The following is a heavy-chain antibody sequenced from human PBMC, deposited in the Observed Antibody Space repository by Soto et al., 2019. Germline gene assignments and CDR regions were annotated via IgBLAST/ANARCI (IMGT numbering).Heavy chain of an antibody. Sequence: VFEGYIGCLGGSWIRQPPGKGLEWIGEINPGGITNYDPSVKSRRTISLDTSQKQVSLELKSVTAADTAVYYYERVVIRMSITATAFRGQGSPVPVPP. D-gene: IGHD2-15*01. V-gene: IGHV4-34*01. CDR1: EGYIGCLG. J-gene: IGHJ1*01. CDR2: INPGGIT. CDR3: ERVVIRMSITATAF.